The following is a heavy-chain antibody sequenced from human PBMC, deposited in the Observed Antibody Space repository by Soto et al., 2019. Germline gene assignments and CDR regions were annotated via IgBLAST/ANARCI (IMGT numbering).Heavy chain of an antibody. J-gene: IGHJ4*02. Sequence: EVQLVESGGGLVQPGGSLRLSCAASGFTVSTKYMIWVRQAPGKGLEWVSGIYSGGSTFYADSVRGRFTISRDNSKNTVNLQMNSLRAEDTAVYYCARDHWAADYWGQGTLVTVSS. CDR1: GFTVSTKY. CDR3: ARDHWAADY. D-gene: IGHD3-16*01. CDR2: IYSGGST. V-gene: IGHV3-66*01.